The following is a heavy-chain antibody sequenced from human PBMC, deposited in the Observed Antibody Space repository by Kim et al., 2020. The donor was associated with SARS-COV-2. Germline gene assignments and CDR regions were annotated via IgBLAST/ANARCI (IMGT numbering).Heavy chain of an antibody. CDR2: IIHSGAS. Sequence: SETLSLTCAVSGVSITSTTWCSCVRHPPGERVQWWVGIIHSGASNYNHPLKSRLTTIVENSKNNFSLLLNTVATADTAADYYCGSKGRLRRHNWGQG. J-gene: IGHJ1*01. V-gene: IGHV4-4*02. CDR1: GVSITSTTW. D-gene: IGHD2-21*01. CDR3: CGSKGRLRRHN.